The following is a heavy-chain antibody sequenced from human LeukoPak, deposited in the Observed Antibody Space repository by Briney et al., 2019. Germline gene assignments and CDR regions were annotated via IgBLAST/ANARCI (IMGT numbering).Heavy chain of an antibody. V-gene: IGHV3-43*02. CDR2: ISGDGGST. CDR1: GFTFDDYA. J-gene: IGHJ4*02. Sequence: GGSLRLSCAASGFTFDDYAMHWVRQAPGKGLEWVSLISGDGGSTYYADSVKGRFTISRDNSKNSLYLQMNSLRTEDTALYYCAKVPYDYDSSGYYSVDYWGQGTLVTVSS. CDR3: AKVPYDYDSSGYYSVDY. D-gene: IGHD3-22*01.